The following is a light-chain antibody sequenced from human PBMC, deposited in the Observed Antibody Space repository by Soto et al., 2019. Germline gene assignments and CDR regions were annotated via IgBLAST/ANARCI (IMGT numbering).Light chain of an antibody. Sequence: QSALTQPPSASGSPGQSVTISCTATSGDVGGYNDVSWYQQHPGTAHKLMIYEVSKRPSGVPGRFSGSKSGNTASLTVSGLQDEDETDYYCRSYAGLNNYVFGTGTKLTVL. CDR3: RSYAGLNNYV. V-gene: IGLV2-8*01. CDR2: EVS. J-gene: IGLJ1*01. CDR1: SGDVGGYND.